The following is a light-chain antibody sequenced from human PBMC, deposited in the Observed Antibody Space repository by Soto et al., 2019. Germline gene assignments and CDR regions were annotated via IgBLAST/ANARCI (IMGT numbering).Light chain of an antibody. V-gene: IGKV3-11*01. CDR1: QSVSTF. CDR3: QQRGDWPPIT. CDR2: DAS. Sequence: EIVLTQSPATLSLSPGERATLSCRASQSVSTFLAWYQKKPGQPPRLLIYDASNRTTGIPARFSGSGSGTDFTLTITSLEPEDSAVYYCQQRGDWPPITFGQGTRREIK. J-gene: IGKJ5*01.